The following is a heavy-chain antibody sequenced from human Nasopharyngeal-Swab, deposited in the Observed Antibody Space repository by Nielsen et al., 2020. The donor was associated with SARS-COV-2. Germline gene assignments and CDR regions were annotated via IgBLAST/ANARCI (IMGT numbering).Heavy chain of an antibody. CDR2: ISSTGTTI. V-gene: IGHV3-48*03. CDR3: AREMGYSYGWDY. Sequence: WIRQPPGKGLEWISYISSTGTTIYYADSVKGRFTISRDNAKNSLLLQMNSLRAEDTALYYCAREMGYSYGWDYWGQGTQVTVSS. D-gene: IGHD5-18*01. J-gene: IGHJ4*02.